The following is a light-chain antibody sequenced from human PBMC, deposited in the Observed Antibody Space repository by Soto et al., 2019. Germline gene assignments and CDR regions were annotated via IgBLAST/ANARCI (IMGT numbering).Light chain of an antibody. J-gene: IGLJ2*01. CDR1: SFNIGSNS. CDR2: SHD. V-gene: IGLV1-44*01. Sequence: QSVLTQPPSASGTPGQRVTISCSGSSFNIGSNSVNWYQQLPGTAPKLLIYSHDQRPAGVPDRFSGSKSGTSASLAVSGLQSEDEADYYCAAWDDSLNGVVFGGGTQLTVL. CDR3: AAWDDSLNGVV.